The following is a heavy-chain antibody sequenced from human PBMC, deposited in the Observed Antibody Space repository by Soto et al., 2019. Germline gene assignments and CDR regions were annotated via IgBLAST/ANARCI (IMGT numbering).Heavy chain of an antibody. CDR1: GGSISSGGYY. V-gene: IGHV4-31*03. Sequence: TLSLTCTVSGGSISSGGYYWSWIRQHPGKGLEWIGYIYYSGSTYYNPSLKSRVTISVDTSKNQFSLKLSSVTAADTAVYYCARGKGFGELLSNFDYWGQGTLVTVSS. D-gene: IGHD3-10*01. CDR3: ARGKGFGELLSNFDY. J-gene: IGHJ4*02. CDR2: IYYSGST.